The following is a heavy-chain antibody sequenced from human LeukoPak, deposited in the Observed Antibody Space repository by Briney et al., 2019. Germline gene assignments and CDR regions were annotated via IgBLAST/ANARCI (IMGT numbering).Heavy chain of an antibody. CDR2: IYYSGST. Sequence: SETLSLTCTVSGGSISSYYWSWIRQPPGKGLEWIGYIYYSGSTNYNPSLRSRVTISVDTSKNQFSLKLSSVTAADTAVYYCARVTPAAFDYWGQGTLVTVSS. D-gene: IGHD2-2*01. V-gene: IGHV4-59*01. CDR1: GGSISSYY. J-gene: IGHJ4*02. CDR3: ARVTPAAFDY.